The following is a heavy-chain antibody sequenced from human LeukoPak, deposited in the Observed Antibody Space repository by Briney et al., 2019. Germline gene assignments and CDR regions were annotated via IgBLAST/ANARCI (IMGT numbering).Heavy chain of an antibody. J-gene: IGHJ4*02. CDR2: INWNGGST. CDR3: ARDPDGSYAYYFDY. D-gene: IGHD1-26*01. V-gene: IGHV3-20*04. CDR1: GFTFDDYG. Sequence: GSLRLSCAASGFTFDDYGMSWVRQAPGKGLEWVPGINWNGGSTGYADSVKGRFTISRDNAKNSLYLQMNSLRAEDTALYYCARDPDGSYAYYFDYWGQGTLVTVSS.